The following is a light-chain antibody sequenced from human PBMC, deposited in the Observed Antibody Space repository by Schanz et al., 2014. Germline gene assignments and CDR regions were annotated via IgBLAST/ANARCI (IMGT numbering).Light chain of an antibody. Sequence: QSALTQPRSVSGSPGQSVTISCTGTSSDVGGYNYVSWYQRHPGKAPKLMIYDVSKRPSGVPDRFAGSKSGNTASLTISGLQADDEADYYCSSYAGSNNFVVFGGGTKLTVL. CDR3: SSYAGSNNFVV. CDR2: DVS. V-gene: IGLV2-11*01. CDR1: SSDVGGYNY. J-gene: IGLJ2*01.